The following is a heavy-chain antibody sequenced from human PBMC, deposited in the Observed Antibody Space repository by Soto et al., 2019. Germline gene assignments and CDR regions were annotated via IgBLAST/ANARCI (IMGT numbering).Heavy chain of an antibody. V-gene: IGHV3-49*03. CDR2: IRSKAYGGTT. J-gene: IGHJ6*02. CDR1: GFTFGDYA. D-gene: IGHD3-3*01. CDR3: TRDRHTIFGVVIRYYYGMDV. Sequence: GGSLRLSCTASGFTFGDYAMSWFRQAPGKGLEWVGFIRSKAYGGTTEYAASVKGRFTISRDDSKSIAYLQMNSLKTEDTAVYYCTRDRHTIFGVVIRYYYGMDVWGQGTTVTVSS.